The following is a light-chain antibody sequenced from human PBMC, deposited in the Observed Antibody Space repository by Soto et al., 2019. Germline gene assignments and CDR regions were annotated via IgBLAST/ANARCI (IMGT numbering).Light chain of an antibody. V-gene: IGLV1-44*01. Sequence: QSVLTQPTSASGTPGQRVTIACSGSSSNIGSTTVKWYQQLPGTAPKLHIYNNNQRPSGVPDRFSGSKSGTSASLAISGLQSEDEADYYCAAWDDSLNGVVFGGGTKLTVL. CDR2: NNN. CDR1: SSNIGSTT. J-gene: IGLJ3*02. CDR3: AAWDDSLNGVV.